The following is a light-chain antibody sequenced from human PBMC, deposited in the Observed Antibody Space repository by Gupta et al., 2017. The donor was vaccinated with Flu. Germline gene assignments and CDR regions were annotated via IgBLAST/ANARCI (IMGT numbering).Light chain of an antibody. J-gene: IGKJ2*01. CDR3: QKRSNWPPYT. CDR1: QSVCTY. CDR2: DAS. Sequence: EIVLTQSPATLSLSPGERATLSCRASQSVCTYLAWYQQKPGQTPRLLVYDASNRATGIPARFSGSGAGTAFTLTISSREPEDFAVYYCQKRSNWPPYTFGQGTRLEI. V-gene: IGKV3-11*01.